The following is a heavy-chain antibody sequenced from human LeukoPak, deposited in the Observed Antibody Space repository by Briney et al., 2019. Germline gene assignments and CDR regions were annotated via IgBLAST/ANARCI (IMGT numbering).Heavy chain of an antibody. J-gene: IGHJ4*02. D-gene: IGHD6-19*01. V-gene: IGHV1-2*02. CDR1: GYTFTGYY. Sequence: ASVKVSCKASGYTFTGYYMHWVRQAPGQGLEWMGWINPNSGGTNYAQKFQGRVTMTRDTSISTAYMELSRLRSEGTAVYYCARDGGYSSGWLDYWGQGTLVTVSS. CDR3: ARDGGYSSGWLDY. CDR2: INPNSGGT.